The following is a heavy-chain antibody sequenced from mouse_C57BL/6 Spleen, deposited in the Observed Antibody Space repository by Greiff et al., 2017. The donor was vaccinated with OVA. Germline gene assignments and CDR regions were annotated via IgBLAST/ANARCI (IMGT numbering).Heavy chain of an antibody. CDR3: ARRPWFAY. V-gene: IGHV1-50*01. CDR1: GYTFTSYW. Sequence: QVQLQQSGAELVKPGASVKLSCKASGYTFTSYWMQWVKQRPGQGLEWIGEIDPSDSYTNYNQKFKGKATLTVDTSSSTAYMQLSSLTSEDSAVYYCARRPWFAYWGQGTLVTVSA. CDR2: IDPSDSYT. J-gene: IGHJ3*01. D-gene: IGHD3-2*02.